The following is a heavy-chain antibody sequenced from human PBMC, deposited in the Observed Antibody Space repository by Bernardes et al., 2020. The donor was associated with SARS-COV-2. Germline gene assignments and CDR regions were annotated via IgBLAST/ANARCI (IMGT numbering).Heavy chain of an antibody. CDR2: IRKKVNSYNT. Sequence: GGSLRLSCAASGFTFGDHYMDWVRQAPGKGLEWVGRIRKKVNSYNTEYAASVRGRFTSSRDDSTNSLYLHMNSLKIEDTAVYYCARATNYGRTHNFDYWGQGTLVTVSS. V-gene: IGHV3-72*01. D-gene: IGHD4-17*01. CDR1: GFTFGDHY. J-gene: IGHJ4*02. CDR3: ARATNYGRTHNFDY.